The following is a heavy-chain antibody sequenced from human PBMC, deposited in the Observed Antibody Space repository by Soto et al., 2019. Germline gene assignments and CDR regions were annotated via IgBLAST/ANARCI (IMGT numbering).Heavy chain of an antibody. CDR1: GGSFSGYY. D-gene: IGHD2-15*01. J-gene: IGHJ4*02. V-gene: IGHV4-34*01. CDR2: INHSGST. Sequence: SETLSLTCAVYGGSFSGYYWSWIRQPPGKGLEWIGEINHSGSTNYNPSLKSRVTISVDTSKNQFSLKLSSVTAADTAVYYCARTFHCSGGSCYLYYFDYWGQGTLVTVSS. CDR3: ARTFHCSGGSCYLYYFDY.